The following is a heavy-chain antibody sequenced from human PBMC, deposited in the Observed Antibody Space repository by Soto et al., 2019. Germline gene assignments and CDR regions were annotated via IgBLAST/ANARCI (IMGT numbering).Heavy chain of an antibody. CDR2: IRSYNGNT. CDR1: GYTFTSYD. V-gene: IGHV1-18*04. Sequence: ASVKVSCKASGYTFTSYDISWVRQAPGQRLELMGWIRSYNGNTKYTQNFQGRVSMTTDTSTSTAYMELRSLRSDDTAVYYCARRGGGLLDYWGQGTMVTVSA. J-gene: IGHJ4*02. CDR3: ARRGGGLLDY. D-gene: IGHD2-15*01.